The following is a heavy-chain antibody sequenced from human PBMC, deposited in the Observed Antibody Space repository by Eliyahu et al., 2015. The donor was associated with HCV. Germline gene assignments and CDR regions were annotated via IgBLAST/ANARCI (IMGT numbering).Heavy chain of an antibody. V-gene: IGHV3-9*01. CDR2: IYWDGTGV. CDR3: TRDILPGGADS. Sequence: EVRLVESGGGFVHPGTSLRLXCXFSGXTFNSHAMHWVRQGPGKGLEWVSGIYWDGTGVAYGDSVRGRFTVSRDTAKNSLYLQMNSLQVDDTAFYYCTRDILPGGADSWGPGTLVTVSS. CDR1: GXTFNSHA. J-gene: IGHJ5*02. D-gene: IGHD2-15*01.